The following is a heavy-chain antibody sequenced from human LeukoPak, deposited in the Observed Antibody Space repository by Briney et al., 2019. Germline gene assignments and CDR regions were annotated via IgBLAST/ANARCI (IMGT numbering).Heavy chain of an antibody. CDR3: ATGYSGYHSNYYYMDV. CDR2: ISSSSSDI. D-gene: IGHD5-12*01. V-gene: IGHV3-21*01. J-gene: IGHJ6*03. Sequence: GGSLRLSCAVSEFSFSRFGMTWVRQAPGKGLEWVSSISSSSSDIYYVDSVKGRFTIFRDNSKNSLYLQMNSLRAEDTAVYYCATGYSGYHSNYYYMDVWGKGTTVTVSS. CDR1: EFSFSRFG.